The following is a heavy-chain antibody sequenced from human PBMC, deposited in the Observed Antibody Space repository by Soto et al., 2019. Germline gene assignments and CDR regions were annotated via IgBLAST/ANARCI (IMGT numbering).Heavy chain of an antibody. V-gene: IGHV3-30*18. J-gene: IGHJ4*02. CDR2: VSYLGSEK. Sequence: QVQLVESGGGVVQPGNSLRLSCAASGFTFKNYGIHWVRQSPGKGLEWVARVSYLGSEKYYIDSVKGRFSVSRDNSKNTVYLQTNSLRPEDTAVYYCAKDRLLRTYDFDSWGQGTRVTLS. CDR3: AKDRLLRTYDFDS. CDR1: GFTFKNYG. D-gene: IGHD2-15*01.